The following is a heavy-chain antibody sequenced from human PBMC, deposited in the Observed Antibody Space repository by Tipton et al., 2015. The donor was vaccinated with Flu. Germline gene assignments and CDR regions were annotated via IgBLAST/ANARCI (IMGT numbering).Heavy chain of an antibody. Sequence: GSLRLSCAASGFSVSNNYMNWVRQAPGKGLEWVSLLYTAGSADYANSVKGRFTISRDNSKNTLYLQMNSLRVEDTAVYYCAAINFGSDYWGRGTLVTVSS. J-gene: IGHJ4*02. CDR1: GFSVSNNY. D-gene: IGHD2-2*02. CDR2: LYTAGSA. V-gene: IGHV3-66*02. CDR3: AAINFGSDY.